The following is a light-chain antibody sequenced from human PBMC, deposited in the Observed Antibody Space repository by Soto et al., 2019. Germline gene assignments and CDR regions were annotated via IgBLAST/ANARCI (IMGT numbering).Light chain of an antibody. CDR3: SSYTSSSTLL. Sequence: QSALTQPASVSGSPGQSITISCTGTSSDVGGYNYVSWYQQHPGKAPKLMIYEVSNRPSGVSNHFSGSKSGNTASLTISGLQAEDEADYYCSSYTSSSTLLFGGGTKGTVL. CDR1: SSDVGGYNY. V-gene: IGLV2-14*01. J-gene: IGLJ2*01. CDR2: EVS.